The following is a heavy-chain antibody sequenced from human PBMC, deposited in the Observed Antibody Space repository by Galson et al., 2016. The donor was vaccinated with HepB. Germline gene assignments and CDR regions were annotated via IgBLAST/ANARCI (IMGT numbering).Heavy chain of an antibody. D-gene: IGHD2-2*01. J-gene: IGHJ5*02. CDR2: IHYSGST. CDR1: GGSIRNNNYY. V-gene: IGHV4-31*06. CDR3: SILEGVPAAHFSWFDP. Sequence: TLSLTCTVSGGSIRNNNYYWNWVRQYPGKGLEWIGYIHYSGSTYYNPSLQSRINISIDRSQSHFSLKLTSVTAADTAVYFCSILEGVPAAHFSWFDPWGQGILVTVSS.